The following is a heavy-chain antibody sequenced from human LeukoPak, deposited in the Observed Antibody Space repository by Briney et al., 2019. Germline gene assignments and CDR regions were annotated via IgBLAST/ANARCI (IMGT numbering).Heavy chain of an antibody. Sequence: GGSLRLSCAASAFTFSSYAMSWVRQAPGKGLEWVSTISGSGGSTDYADSVKGRFTISRDNSKNTLYLQMNSLRAEDTAVYYCAKDDVVVPGAIDYWGQGTLVTVSS. CDR2: ISGSGGST. CDR3: AKDDVVVPGAIDY. D-gene: IGHD2-2*01. CDR1: AFTFSSYA. V-gene: IGHV3-23*01. J-gene: IGHJ4*02.